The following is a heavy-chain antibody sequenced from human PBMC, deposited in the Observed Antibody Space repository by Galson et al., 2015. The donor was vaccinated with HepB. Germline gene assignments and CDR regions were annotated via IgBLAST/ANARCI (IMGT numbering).Heavy chain of an antibody. CDR1: GYTFTSYG. Sequence: SVKVSCKASGYTFTSYGISWVRQAPGQGLEWMGWISAYNGNTNYAQKLQGRVIMTTDTSTSTAYMELRSLRSDDTAVYYCARDRGGIAAAGYTTWGQGTLVTVSS. V-gene: IGHV1-18*04. CDR2: ISAYNGNT. D-gene: IGHD6-13*01. J-gene: IGHJ4*02. CDR3: ARDRGGIAAAGYTT.